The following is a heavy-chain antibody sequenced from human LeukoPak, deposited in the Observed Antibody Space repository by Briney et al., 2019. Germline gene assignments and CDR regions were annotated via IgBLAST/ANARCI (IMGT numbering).Heavy chain of an antibody. D-gene: IGHD3-3*01. Sequence: GGSLRLSCAASEFTFSSYSMNWVRQAPGKGLEWVSYISNSGNSKSYEDSVKGRFTISRDNAKNSLYLQMNRLRAEDTAVYYCARDVPYYDFWSGGVFDYWGQGTLVSVSS. J-gene: IGHJ4*02. CDR1: EFTFSSYS. V-gene: IGHV3-48*01. CDR3: ARDVPYYDFWSGGVFDY. CDR2: ISNSGNSK.